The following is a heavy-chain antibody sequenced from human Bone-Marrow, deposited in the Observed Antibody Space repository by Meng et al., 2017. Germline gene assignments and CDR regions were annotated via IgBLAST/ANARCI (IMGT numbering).Heavy chain of an antibody. CDR2: IYSGGST. V-gene: IGHV3-66*02. CDR3: AGEIAVAGTYFDY. Sequence: GESLKISCAASGFTVSSNYMSWVRQAPGKGLEWVSVIYSGGSTYYADSVKGRFTISRDNSKNTLYLHMNSLRAEDTAVYYCAGEIAVAGTYFDYWGQGTLVTVSS. D-gene: IGHD6-19*01. CDR1: GFTVSSNY. J-gene: IGHJ4*02.